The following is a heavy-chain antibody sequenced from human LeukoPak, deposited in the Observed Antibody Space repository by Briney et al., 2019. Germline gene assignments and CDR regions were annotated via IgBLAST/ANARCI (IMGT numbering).Heavy chain of an antibody. CDR1: GFTFSNYG. J-gene: IGHJ3*01. Sequence: GRSLRLSCAASGFTFSNYGMHWVRQAPGKGLEWVAVIWFDGSDKYYADSVKGRFTISRDNSKNTLYLQMNSLRAEDTAVYYCAADGEYAFLVWGQGTMVTVSS. CDR2: IWFDGSDK. D-gene: IGHD5-24*01. V-gene: IGHV3-33*01. CDR3: AADGEYAFLV.